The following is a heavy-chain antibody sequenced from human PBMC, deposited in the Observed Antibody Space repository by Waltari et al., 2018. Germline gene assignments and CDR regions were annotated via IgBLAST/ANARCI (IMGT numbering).Heavy chain of an antibody. CDR2: ILPIVEIR. V-gene: IGHV1-69*12. J-gene: IGHJ5*02. CDR3: ARSPQLTTANWFDP. D-gene: IGHD3-3*01. CDR1: GGTFSSNA. Sequence: QVHLVQSGDELKEPGSSVRVSCKVSGGTFSSNAFSWVRQAPGQGLEWMGGILPIVEIRKYATRFQGRLTHTADEVKNTAYMDINSLTSEDTAVYYCARSPQLTTANWFDPWGQGTLVTVSS.